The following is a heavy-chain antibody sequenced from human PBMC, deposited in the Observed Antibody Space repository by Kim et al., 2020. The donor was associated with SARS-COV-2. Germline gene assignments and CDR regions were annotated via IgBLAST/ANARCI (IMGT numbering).Heavy chain of an antibody. D-gene: IGHD2-15*01. V-gene: IGHV3-30*04. CDR3: ARCILRYSGSPSD. CDR2: ISDDGSNT. CDR1: GFTFSSYA. Sequence: GGSLRLSCAASGFTFSSYAMQWVRQAPGTGLEWVSLISDDGSNTYYADSVKGRFTISRDNSKKTLSLQMNGLRPEDTALYYCARCILRYSGSPSDWGQGTLVTVSS. J-gene: IGHJ4*02.